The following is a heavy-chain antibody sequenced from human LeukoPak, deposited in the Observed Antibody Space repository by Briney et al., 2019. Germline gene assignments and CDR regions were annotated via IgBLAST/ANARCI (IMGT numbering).Heavy chain of an antibody. Sequence: SETLSLTCTVSGGSISSGGYYWGWVRQHPGKGLEWIGYIYYSGSTYYNPSLKSRVTISVDTSKNQFSLKLSSVTAADTAVYYCARAPLDYGDPGWFDPWGQGTLVTVSS. V-gene: IGHV4-31*03. CDR1: GGSISSGGYY. J-gene: IGHJ5*02. D-gene: IGHD4-17*01. CDR2: IYYSGST. CDR3: ARAPLDYGDPGWFDP.